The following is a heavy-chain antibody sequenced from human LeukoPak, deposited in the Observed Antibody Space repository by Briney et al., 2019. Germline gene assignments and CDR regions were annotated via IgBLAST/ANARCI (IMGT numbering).Heavy chain of an antibody. V-gene: IGHV3-9*01. CDR1: GFTFDDYA. D-gene: IGHD2-2*01. J-gene: IGHJ5*02. CDR3: AKGRDKYQLLSKNWFDP. CDR2: ISWNSGSI. Sequence: GGSLRLSCAASGFTFDDYAMHWVRQAPGKGLEWVSDISWNSGSIGCADSVKGRFTISRDNAKNSLYLQMNSLRAEDTALYYCAKGRDKYQLLSKNWFDPWGQGTLVTVSS.